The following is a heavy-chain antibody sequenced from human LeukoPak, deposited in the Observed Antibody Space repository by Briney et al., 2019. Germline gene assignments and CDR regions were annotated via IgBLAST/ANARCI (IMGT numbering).Heavy chain of an antibody. Sequence: ASVKVSCKASGYTFTSYYMHWVRQAPGQGLEWMGIINPSGGSTSYAQKFQGRVTMTRDMSTSTVYMELSSLRSEDTAVYYCARDYYDSSGYPEADYWGQGTLVTVSS. J-gene: IGHJ4*02. D-gene: IGHD3-22*01. CDR3: ARDYYDSSGYPEADY. CDR2: INPSGGST. V-gene: IGHV1-46*01. CDR1: GYTFTSYY.